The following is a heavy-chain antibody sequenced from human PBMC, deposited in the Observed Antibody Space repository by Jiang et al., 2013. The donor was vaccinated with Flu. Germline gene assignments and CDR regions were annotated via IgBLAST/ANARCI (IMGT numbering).Heavy chain of an antibody. D-gene: IGHD3-10*01. J-gene: IGHJ4*02. CDR1: GGSISSYY. Sequence: SGSGLVKPSETLSLTCTVSGGSISSYYWSWIRQPPGKGLEWIGYIYYSGSTNYNPSLKSRVTISVDTSKNQFSLKLSSVTAADTAVYYCARGEALWSRFDYWGQGTLVTVSS. V-gene: IGHV4-59*01. CDR2: IYYSGST. CDR3: ARGEALWSRFDY.